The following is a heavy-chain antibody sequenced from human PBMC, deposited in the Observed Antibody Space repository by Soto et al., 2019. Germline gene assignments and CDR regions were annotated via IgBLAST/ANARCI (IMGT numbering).Heavy chain of an antibody. V-gene: IGHV3-21*01. J-gene: IGHJ4*02. D-gene: IGHD2-2*01. CDR1: GFTLSSHT. Sequence: GGSLRLSCAASGFTLSSHTMNWVRQAPGKGLEWVSSISSDSSYKYYTDSVKGRFTVSRDNAKNSLYLQMDSLRAEDTAVYYCARGYCTRTSCQLDYWGQGTLVNVSS. CDR3: ARGYCTRTSCQLDY. CDR2: ISSDSSYK.